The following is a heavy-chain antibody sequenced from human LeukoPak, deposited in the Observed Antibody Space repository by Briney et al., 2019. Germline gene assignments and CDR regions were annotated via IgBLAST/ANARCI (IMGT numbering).Heavy chain of an antibody. CDR2: ISYTADT. Sequence: SETLSLTCTVSGDSVNTNYWSWVRQSPGKGLEWIGHISYTADTNYNPSLKSRVTMSVDTSKNQFSLKLSSVTAADTAVYYCARRLTAIEFDYWGQGTLVTVSS. CDR3: ARRLTAIEFDY. D-gene: IGHD2-21*02. V-gene: IGHV4-59*08. CDR1: GDSVNTNY. J-gene: IGHJ4*02.